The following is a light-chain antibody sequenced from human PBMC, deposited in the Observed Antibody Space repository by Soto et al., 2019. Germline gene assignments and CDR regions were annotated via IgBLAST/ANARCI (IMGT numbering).Light chain of an antibody. CDR1: QSVSSY. Sequence: EIVLTQSPATLSLSPGERATLSCRASQSVSSYLGWYQQKPGQAPRLLIYDASNRATGIPARFSGSGSGTDFTLTISSLEPEDFAGYYCQQRSDWPLTFGGGTKVEIK. CDR3: QQRSDWPLT. CDR2: DAS. J-gene: IGKJ4*01. V-gene: IGKV3-11*01.